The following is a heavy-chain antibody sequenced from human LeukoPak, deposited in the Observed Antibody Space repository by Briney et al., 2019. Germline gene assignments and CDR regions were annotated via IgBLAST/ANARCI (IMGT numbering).Heavy chain of an antibody. V-gene: IGHV3-23*01. CDR1: GFTFSTYV. Sequence: GGSLRLSCAASGFTFSTYVMSWVRQAPGKGLELVSGTSGSGETTYYADSVRGRFTISRDNSKNTLYLQMNSLRVGDSAVYYCAKVSGRIQIWPQPFGDGMDVWGQGTTVTVSS. CDR2: TSGSGETT. D-gene: IGHD5-18*01. J-gene: IGHJ6*02. CDR3: AKVSGRIQIWPQPFGDGMDV.